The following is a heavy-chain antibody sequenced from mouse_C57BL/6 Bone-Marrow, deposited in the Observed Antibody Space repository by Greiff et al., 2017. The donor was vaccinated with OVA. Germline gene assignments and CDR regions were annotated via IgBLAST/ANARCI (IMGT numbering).Heavy chain of an antibody. CDR2: ISSGSSTI. J-gene: IGHJ4*01. V-gene: IGHV5-17*01. D-gene: IGHD1-1*01. CDR1: GFTFSDYG. CDR3: ARRITTVVASGVDY. Sequence: EVKLVESGGGLVKPGGSLKLSCAASGFTFSDYGMHWVRQAPEKGLEWVAYISSGSSTIYYADTVKGRFTISRDNAKNTLFLQMTSLRSEDTAMYYCARRITTVVASGVDYWGQGTSVTVSS.